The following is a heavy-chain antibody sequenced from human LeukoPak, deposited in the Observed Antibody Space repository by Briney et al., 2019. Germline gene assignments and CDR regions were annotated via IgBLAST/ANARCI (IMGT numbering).Heavy chain of an antibody. CDR1: GDSISSYY. V-gene: IGHV4-59*08. Sequence: PSETLSLTCTVSGDSISSYYWSWIRQPPGKGLEWSGYIYYSGSTSYNPSLESRVTISVDTSKNQFSLKLSSVTAADTAVYYCARHGEGYSYGYFDYWGQGTLVTVSS. J-gene: IGHJ4*02. D-gene: IGHD5-18*01. CDR3: ARHGEGYSYGYFDY. CDR2: IYYSGST.